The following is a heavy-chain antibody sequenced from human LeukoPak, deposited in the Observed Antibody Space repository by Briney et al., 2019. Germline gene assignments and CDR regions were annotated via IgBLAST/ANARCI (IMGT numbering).Heavy chain of an antibody. J-gene: IGHJ4*02. D-gene: IGHD3-9*01. Sequence: GGSLRLSCAASGFTFSTYTMYWVRQPPGKGLEWVANIKQDGSEKYYVDSVKGRFTISRDNAKNSLYLQMNSLRAEDTAVYYCARAKFDWLDYWGQGTLVTVSS. V-gene: IGHV3-7*01. CDR1: GFTFSTYT. CDR2: IKQDGSEK. CDR3: ARAKFDWLDY.